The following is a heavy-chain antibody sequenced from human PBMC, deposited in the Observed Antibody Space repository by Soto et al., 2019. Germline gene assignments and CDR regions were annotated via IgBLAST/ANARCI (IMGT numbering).Heavy chain of an antibody. J-gene: IGHJ6*02. V-gene: IGHV4-31*03. CDR3: ARDTYYDFWSGYYSPRASYYYYGMDV. CDR2: IYYSGST. D-gene: IGHD3-3*01. Sequence: SETLSLTCTVSGGSISSGGYYWSWIRQHPGKGLEWIGYIYYSGSTYYNPSLKSRVTISVDTSKNQFSLKLSSVTAADTAVYYCARDTYYDFWSGYYSPRASYYYYGMDVWGQGTTVTVSS. CDR1: GGSISSGGYY.